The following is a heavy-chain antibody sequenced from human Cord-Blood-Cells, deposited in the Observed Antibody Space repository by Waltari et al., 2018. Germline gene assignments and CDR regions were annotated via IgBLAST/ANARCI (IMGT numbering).Heavy chain of an antibody. Sequence: QVQLQESGPGLVKPSETLSLTCTVSGGSISRYYSRWIRQPPGKGLEWIGYIYYSGSTNYNPSLKSRVTISVDTSKNQFSLKLSSVTAADTAVYYCARDYISGGTGDENWFDPWGQGTLVTVSS. V-gene: IGHV4-59*01. CDR1: GGSISRYY. CDR2: IYYSGST. D-gene: IGHD7-27*01. J-gene: IGHJ5*02. CDR3: ARDYISGGTGDENWFDP.